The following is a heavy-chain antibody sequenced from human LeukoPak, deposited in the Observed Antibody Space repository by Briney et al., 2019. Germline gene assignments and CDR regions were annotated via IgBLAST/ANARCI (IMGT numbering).Heavy chain of an antibody. J-gene: IGHJ2*01. Sequence: SETLSLTCTVSGGSISSSSYYWGWIRQPPGKGLEWIGSIYYSGSTYYNPSLKSRVTISVDTSKNQFSLKLSSVTAADTAVYYCARGWRELPRSYWYFDLWGRGTLVTVSS. CDR2: IYYSGST. V-gene: IGHV4-39*07. D-gene: IGHD1-26*01. CDR1: GGSISSSSYY. CDR3: ARGWRELPRSYWYFDL.